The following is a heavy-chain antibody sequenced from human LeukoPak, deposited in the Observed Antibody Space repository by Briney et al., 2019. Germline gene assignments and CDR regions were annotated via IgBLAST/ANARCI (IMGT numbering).Heavy chain of an antibody. CDR3: AKDPTPYVGASAD. D-gene: IGHD1-26*01. CDR2: ITGSGDNT. V-gene: IGHV3-23*01. Sequence: GSLRLSCAASGFTFSSYAMSWVRQAPGKGLEWVSTITGSGDNTYYTDSVKGRFTFSRDNSKSTLYLQMNSLRAEDTAVYCCAKDPTPYVGASADWGQGTLVTVSS. J-gene: IGHJ4*02. CDR1: GFTFSSYA.